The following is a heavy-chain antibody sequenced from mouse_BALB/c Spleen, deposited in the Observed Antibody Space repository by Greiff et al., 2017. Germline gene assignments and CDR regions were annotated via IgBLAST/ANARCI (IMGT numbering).Heavy chain of an antibody. V-gene: IGHV5-4*02. CDR2: ISDGGSYT. Sequence: EVQVVESGGGLVKPGGSLKLSCAASGFTFSDYYMYWVRQTPEKRLEWVATISDGGSYTYYPDSVKGRFTISRDNAKNNLYLQMSSLKSEDTAMYYCARGGGLRPYYFDYWGQGTTLTVSS. J-gene: IGHJ2*01. D-gene: IGHD2-4*01. CDR1: GFTFSDYY. CDR3: ARGGGLRPYYFDY.